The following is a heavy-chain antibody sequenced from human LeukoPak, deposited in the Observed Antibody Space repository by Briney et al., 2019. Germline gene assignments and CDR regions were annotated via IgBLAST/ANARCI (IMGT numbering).Heavy chain of an antibody. CDR1: GFTFSSYA. D-gene: IGHD3-10*01. V-gene: IGHV3-30*04. J-gene: IGHJ4*02. Sequence: GGSLRLSCAASGFTFSSYAMHWVRQAPGKGLEWVAVISYDGSNKYYADSVKGRFTISRDNSKSTLSLQMNSLRAEDTAVYYCARETTRYGSGSYYRSGFDYWGQGTLVTVSS. CDR2: ISYDGSNK. CDR3: ARETTRYGSGSYYRSGFDY.